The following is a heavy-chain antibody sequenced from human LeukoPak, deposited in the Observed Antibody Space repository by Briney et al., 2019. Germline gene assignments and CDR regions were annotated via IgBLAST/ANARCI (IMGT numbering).Heavy chain of an antibody. V-gene: IGHV3-23*01. CDR1: GFTFSSYA. CDR3: ASLAPRGYSGTGDDY. D-gene: IGHD5-12*01. CDR2: ISGSGGST. Sequence: GGSLRLSCAASGFTFSSYAMSWVRQAPGKGLEWVSAISGSGGSTYYADSVKGRFTISRDNAKNSLYLQMNSLRAEDTAVYYCASLAPRGYSGTGDDYWGQGTLVTVSS. J-gene: IGHJ4*02.